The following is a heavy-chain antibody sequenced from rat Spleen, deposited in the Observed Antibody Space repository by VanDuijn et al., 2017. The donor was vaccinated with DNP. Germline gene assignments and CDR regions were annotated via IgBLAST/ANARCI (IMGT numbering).Heavy chain of an antibody. V-gene: IGHV3-3*01. CDR3: ARWPGYNPPYAMDA. Sequence: EVQLQESGPGLVKTSQSLSLTCSVTGYSITSSYRWNWIRKFPGKKLEWMGSVNSADTTNYNPYLKSRISITRATSQNQLSLQVNSVTTEDTATYYCARWPGYNPPYAMDAWGQGTSVTVSS. D-gene: IGHD1-4*01. CDR2: VNSADTT. CDR1: GYSITSSYR. J-gene: IGHJ4*01.